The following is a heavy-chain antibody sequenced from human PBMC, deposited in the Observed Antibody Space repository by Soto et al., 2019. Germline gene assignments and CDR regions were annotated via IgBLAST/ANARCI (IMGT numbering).Heavy chain of an antibody. CDR3: TRDPPKWELHTYYYGMDV. Sequence: GGSLRLSCTASGFTFGDYAMSWFRQAPGKGLEWVGFIRSKAYGGTTEYAASVKGRFTISRDDSKSIAYLQMNSLKTEDTAVYYCTRDPPKWELHTYYYGMDVWGQGTTVTVSS. J-gene: IGHJ6*02. V-gene: IGHV3-49*03. CDR1: GFTFGDYA. CDR2: IRSKAYGGTT. D-gene: IGHD1-26*01.